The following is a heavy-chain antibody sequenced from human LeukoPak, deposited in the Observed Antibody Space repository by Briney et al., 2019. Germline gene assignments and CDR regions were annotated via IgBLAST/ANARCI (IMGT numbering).Heavy chain of an antibody. D-gene: IGHD2-15*01. V-gene: IGHV4-59*08. J-gene: IGHJ6*02. CDR1: GASIGSYY. Sequence: SETLSLTCTVSGASIGSYYWSWMRQPPGKGLEWIGFISQNEIRHYTASLKSRGTISTETAENQVSLILSSGTAADTAVYFCTRHDVVAVMGQGMAVWGQGTTVTVSS. CDR2: ISQNEIR. CDR3: TRHDVVAVMGQGMAV.